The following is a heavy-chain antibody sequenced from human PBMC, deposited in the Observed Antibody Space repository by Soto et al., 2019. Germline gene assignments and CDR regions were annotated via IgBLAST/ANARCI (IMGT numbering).Heavy chain of an antibody. Sequence: GGSLRLSCAASGFTFSSYGMHWVRQAPGKGLEWVAVIWYDGSNKYYADSVKGRFTISRDNSKNTLYLQMNSLRAEDTAVYYCARDSGLSIVAWGSFDYWGQGTLVTVSS. D-gene: IGHD2-15*01. CDR2: IWYDGSNK. V-gene: IGHV3-33*01. CDR3: ARDSGLSIVAWGSFDY. CDR1: GFTFSSYG. J-gene: IGHJ4*02.